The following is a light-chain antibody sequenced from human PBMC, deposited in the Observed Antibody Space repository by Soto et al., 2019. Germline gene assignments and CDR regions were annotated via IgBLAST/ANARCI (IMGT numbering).Light chain of an antibody. CDR3: QHYNSYSEA. V-gene: IGKV1-9*01. Sequence: DIQLTQSPSFLSASVGDRVTVTCRASQDISSFLAWYHQTPGKAPNLLIYAASTLQSGVPSRFSGSGSGTEFTLTISSLQPDDFATYYCQHYNSYSEAFGQGTKVDIK. J-gene: IGKJ1*01. CDR1: QDISSF. CDR2: AAS.